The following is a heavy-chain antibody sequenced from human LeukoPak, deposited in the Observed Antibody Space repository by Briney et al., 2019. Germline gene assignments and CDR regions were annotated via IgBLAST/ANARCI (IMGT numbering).Heavy chain of an antibody. Sequence: GGSLRLSCAASGFTFSSYGMHWVRQAPGKGLEWVAVIWYDGSNKYYADSVKGRFTISRDNSKNTLYLQMNSLRAEDTAVYYCARDQVTMVRGVNFDYWGQGTLVTVSS. CDR1: GFTFSSYG. CDR2: IWYDGSNK. V-gene: IGHV3-33*01. J-gene: IGHJ4*02. D-gene: IGHD3-10*01. CDR3: ARDQVTMVRGVNFDY.